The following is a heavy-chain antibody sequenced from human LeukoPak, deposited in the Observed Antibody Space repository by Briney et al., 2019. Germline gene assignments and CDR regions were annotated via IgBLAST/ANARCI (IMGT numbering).Heavy chain of an antibody. J-gene: IGHJ4*02. D-gene: IGHD3-9*01. CDR1: GGSISSGDYY. CDR3: ARVTSDGVTGYGDIGY. CDR2: IYYSGST. V-gene: IGHV4-30-4*01. Sequence: SQTLSLTCTVSGGSISSGDYYWSWIRQPPGKGLEWIGYIYYSGSTCYNPSLKSRVTISVDTSKNQFSLKLSSVTAADTAVYYCARVTSDGVTGYGDIGYWGQGPWSPSPQ.